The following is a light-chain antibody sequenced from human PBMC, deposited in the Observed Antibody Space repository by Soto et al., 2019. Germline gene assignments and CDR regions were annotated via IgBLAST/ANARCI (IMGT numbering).Light chain of an antibody. Sequence: QSALTQPASVSGSPGQSITISCTEVSSDFGTNNYVSSYQHHPGKAPRLSIYEVVNRPSGSQSGNTASLTISGLQAEDEADYQCASNLGLNTYVFGTGTKLTVL. CDR1: SSDFGTNNY. CDR3: ASNLGLNTYV. V-gene: IGLV2-23*02. J-gene: IGLJ1*01. CDR2: EVV.